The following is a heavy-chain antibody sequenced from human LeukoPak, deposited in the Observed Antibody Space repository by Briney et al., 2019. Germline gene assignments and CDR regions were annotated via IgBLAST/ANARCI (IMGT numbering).Heavy chain of an antibody. D-gene: IGHD6-6*01. V-gene: IGHV4-34*01. J-gene: IGHJ5*02. CDR2: INHSGST. Sequence: SETLSLTCAVYGGSFSGYYWSWIRQPPGKGLEWIGEINHSGSTNYNPSLKSRVTISVDTSKNQFSLKLSSVTAADTAVYYCARGLSSTWGQGTLVTVSS. CDR3: ARGLSST. CDR1: GGSFSGYY.